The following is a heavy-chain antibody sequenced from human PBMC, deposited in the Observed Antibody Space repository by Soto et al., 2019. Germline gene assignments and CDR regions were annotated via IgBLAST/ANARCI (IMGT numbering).Heavy chain of an antibody. CDR1: GFTFSPYA. J-gene: IGHJ4*02. Sequence: EVQLLESGGGLVQPGGSVRLSCAASGFTFSPYAMAWVRQAPGKGLEWVATISNTGDTYYADSVKGRFTISGDNSKNTLYLQMNSLRAEDTAVFYCAKRLAFYFESWGQGTLVTVSS. CDR3: AKRLAFYFES. V-gene: IGHV3-23*01. CDR2: ISNTGDT. D-gene: IGHD3-3*02.